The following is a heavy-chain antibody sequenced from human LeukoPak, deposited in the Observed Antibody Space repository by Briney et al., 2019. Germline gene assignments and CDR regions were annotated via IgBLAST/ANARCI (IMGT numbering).Heavy chain of an antibody. D-gene: IGHD3-22*01. CDR3: ARVRVMAPDYYYDSSGHRDNWFDP. V-gene: IGHV1-18*01. Sequence: ASVKVSCKASGYTFTSYGISWVRQAPGQGLEWMGWISAYNGNTNYAQKLQGRVTMTTDTSTSTAYMELRSLRSDDTAVYYCARVRVMAPDYYYDSSGHRDNWFDPWGQGTLVTVSS. J-gene: IGHJ5*02. CDR1: GYTFTSYG. CDR2: ISAYNGNT.